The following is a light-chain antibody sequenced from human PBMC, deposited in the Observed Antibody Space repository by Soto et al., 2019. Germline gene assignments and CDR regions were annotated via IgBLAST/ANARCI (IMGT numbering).Light chain of an antibody. V-gene: IGKV3-20*01. Sequence: EILLTQSPGTLSLSPGERATLSCRASQSVSSSYLAWYQQKPGQAPRLLIYGASSRATGITDRFSGSGSGTDLTITISRLEPEDFAVYYCQQYGNSLRAVGQRTKVEIK. CDR3: QQYGNSLRA. CDR2: GAS. J-gene: IGKJ1*01. CDR1: QSVSSSY.